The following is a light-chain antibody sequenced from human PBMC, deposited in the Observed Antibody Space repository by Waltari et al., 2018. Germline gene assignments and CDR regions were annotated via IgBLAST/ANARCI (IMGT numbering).Light chain of an antibody. Sequence: EMVLTQSPATLSLSPGERATLPCAASQSVSSSYLARYQQKPGLAPRLLIYDASSRATGIPDRFSGSGSGTDFTLTISRLEPEDFAVYYCQQYGSSPLTFGQGTRLEIK. J-gene: IGKJ5*01. CDR3: QQYGSSPLT. V-gene: IGKV3D-20*01. CDR2: DAS. CDR1: QSVSSSY.